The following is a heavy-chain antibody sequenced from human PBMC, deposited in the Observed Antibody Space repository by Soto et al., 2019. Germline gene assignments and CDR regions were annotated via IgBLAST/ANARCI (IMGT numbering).Heavy chain of an antibody. D-gene: IGHD6-19*01. J-gene: IGHJ5*02. CDR1: GGSFSGYY. V-gene: IGHV4-34*01. CDR2: INHSGST. CDR3: ARALPRYSSGWYKPNWFDP. Sequence: SETLSLTCAVYGGSFSGYYWSRTRQPPGKGLEWIGEINHSGSTNYNPSLKSRVTIPVDTSKNHFSLKLSSVTAADTAVYYCARALPRYSSGWYKPNWFDPWGQGTLVTVSS.